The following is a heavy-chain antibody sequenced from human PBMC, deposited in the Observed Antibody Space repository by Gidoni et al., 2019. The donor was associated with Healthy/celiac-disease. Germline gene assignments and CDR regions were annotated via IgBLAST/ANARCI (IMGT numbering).Heavy chain of an antibody. J-gene: IGHJ6*02. D-gene: IGHD1-1*01. V-gene: IGHV3-23*01. CDR1: GFTFSSYA. CDR3: ARAGYPFGMDV. CDR2: ISGSGGST. Sequence: EVQLFESGGGLVQPGGSLRLSCAASGFTFSSYAMSWVRQAPGKGLEWVSAISGSGGSTYYADSVKGRFTISRENSKNTLYLKRNSLRAEETAVYYCARAGYPFGMDVWGQGTTVTVSS.